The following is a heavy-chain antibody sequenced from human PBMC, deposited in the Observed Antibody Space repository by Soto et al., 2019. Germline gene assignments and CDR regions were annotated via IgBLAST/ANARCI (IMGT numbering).Heavy chain of an antibody. J-gene: IGHJ4*02. CDR2: INHSGST. CDR3: ARGRGWYRSSCPGAY. D-gene: IGHD6-13*01. CDR1: GESSFSGYY. Sequence: QVQLQQWGAGLLKPSETLSLTCAVYGESSFSGYYWNWIRQPPGKGLEWIGEINHSGSTNYNPYLKSRVTISVHKSKNRFSLKLSSVTAAATAVYYCARGRGWYRSSCPGAYWGQGTLVTVSS. V-gene: IGHV4-34*02.